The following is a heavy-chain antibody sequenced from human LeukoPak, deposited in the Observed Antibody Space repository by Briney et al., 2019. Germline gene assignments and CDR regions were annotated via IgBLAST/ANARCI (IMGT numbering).Heavy chain of an antibody. J-gene: IGHJ5*02. CDR2: IIPIFGTA. Sequence: SVKVSCKASGGTFSSYAISWVRQAPGQGLEWMGGIIPIFGTANYAQKFQGRVTITADESTSTAYMELSSLRSEDTAVYYCARGGVTIFGVVIMGWKGGERYNWFDPWGQGTLVTVSS. D-gene: IGHD3-3*01. CDR1: GGTFSSYA. V-gene: IGHV1-69*13. CDR3: ARGGVTIFGVVIMGWKGGERYNWFDP.